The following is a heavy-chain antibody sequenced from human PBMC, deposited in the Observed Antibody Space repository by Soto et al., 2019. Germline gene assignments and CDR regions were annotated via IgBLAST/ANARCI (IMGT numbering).Heavy chain of an antibody. CDR2: MNPNSGNT. V-gene: IGHV1-8*01. J-gene: IGHJ4*02. CDR3: ARVAFRYGSGSYLLSY. Sequence: QVQLVQSGAEVKKTGASVKVSCKASGYTFTSYDINWVRQATGQGLEWMGWMNPNSGNTGYAQKFQGRVTMTRNTSISTAYMELSSLRSEDTAVYHCARVAFRYGSGSYLLSYWGQGTLVTVSS. D-gene: IGHD3-10*01. CDR1: GYTFTSYD.